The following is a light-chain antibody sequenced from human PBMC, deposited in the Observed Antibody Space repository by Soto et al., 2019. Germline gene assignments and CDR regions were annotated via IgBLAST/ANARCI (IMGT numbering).Light chain of an antibody. V-gene: IGKV3-15*01. CDR2: GAS. Sequence: EIVMTQSPATLSVSPGERVTLSCRASQSVGDTLAWYQQKPGQAPSPLIFGASTRATGVPARFSGSGSGTEFTLTISSLQSEDFAVYYCQHYYNWPRTFGQGTKVDIK. CDR3: QHYYNWPRT. CDR1: QSVGDT. J-gene: IGKJ1*01.